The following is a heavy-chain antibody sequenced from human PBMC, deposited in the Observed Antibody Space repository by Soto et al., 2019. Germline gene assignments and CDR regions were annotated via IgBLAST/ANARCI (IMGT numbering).Heavy chain of an antibody. D-gene: IGHD3-22*01. CDR2: IKEDGSEK. V-gene: IGHV3-7*01. J-gene: IGHJ2*01. CDR3: ARYYDSSGPDL. CDR1: GLTVNDNY. Sequence: GGSLRLSCVASGLTVNDNYMSWVRQAPGKGLEWVANIKEDGSEKNYVDSVKGQFTISRDNAKNSLYLQMNSLRAEDTAVYYCARYYDSSGPDLWGRGTRVTVSS.